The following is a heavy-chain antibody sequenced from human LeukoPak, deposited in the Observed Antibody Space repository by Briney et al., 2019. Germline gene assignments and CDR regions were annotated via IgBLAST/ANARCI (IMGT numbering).Heavy chain of an antibody. CDR3: AKDRPRRVIAAADTPLGY. V-gene: IGHV3-30*02. Sequence: PGGSLRLSCAASGFTFSSYGMHWVRQAPGKGLEWVAFIRYDGSNKYYADSVKGRFTISRDNSKNTLYLQMNSLRAEDTAVYYCAKDRPRRVIAAADTPLGYWGQGTLVTVSS. CDR2: IRYDGSNK. J-gene: IGHJ4*02. D-gene: IGHD6-13*01. CDR1: GFTFSSYG.